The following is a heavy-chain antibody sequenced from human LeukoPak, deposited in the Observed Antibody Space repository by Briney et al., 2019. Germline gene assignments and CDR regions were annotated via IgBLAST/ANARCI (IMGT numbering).Heavy chain of an antibody. Sequence: SETLSLTCAVYGGSFSGYYWSWICQPPGKGLEWIGEINHSGSTNYNPSLKSRVTISVDTSKNQFSLQLNSVTPEDTAVYYCAREQKDYYDSSGYYLYWGQGTLVTVSS. CDR2: INHSGST. D-gene: IGHD3-22*01. CDR3: AREQKDYYDSSGYYLY. CDR1: GGSFSGYY. V-gene: IGHV4-34*01. J-gene: IGHJ4*02.